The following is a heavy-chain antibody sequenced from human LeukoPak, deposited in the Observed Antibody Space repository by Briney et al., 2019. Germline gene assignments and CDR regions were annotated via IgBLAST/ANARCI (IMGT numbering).Heavy chain of an antibody. Sequence: PGGSLRVSCAASGFTFSRYSMNWVRQPPGKGLEWIGEIYHSGSTNYNPSLKSRVTILVDKSKNQFSLKLSSVTAADTAVYYCARAFRRSSGVYYYYMDVWGKGTTVTVSS. V-gene: IGHV4-4*02. D-gene: IGHD3-10*01. CDR3: ARAFRRSSGVYYYYMDV. CDR1: GFTFSRYSM. CDR2: IYHSGST. J-gene: IGHJ6*03.